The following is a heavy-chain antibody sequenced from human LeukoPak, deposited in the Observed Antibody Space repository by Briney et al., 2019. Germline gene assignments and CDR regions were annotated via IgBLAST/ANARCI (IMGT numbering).Heavy chain of an antibody. J-gene: IGHJ5*02. D-gene: IGHD5-18*01. V-gene: IGHV3-11*01. CDR1: GFTFGDYA. CDR3: AEGYSYGDWFDP. Sequence: PGGSLRLSCTAPGFTFGDYAMSWVRQAPGKGLKWVSYISSSGSTIYYADSVKGRLTISRDNAKNSLYLQMNSLRAEDTAVYYCAEGYSYGDWFDPWGQGTLVTVSS. CDR2: ISSSGSTI.